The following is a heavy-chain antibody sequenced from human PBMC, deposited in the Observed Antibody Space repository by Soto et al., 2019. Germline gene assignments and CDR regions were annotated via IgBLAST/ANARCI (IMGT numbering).Heavy chain of an antibody. Sequence: NPSETLSLTCTVSGDSITNNWWSWVRQPPGKGLEWIGESFHRGSTNYNPSLKSRVIVSADKSKNQISLRLTSVTAADTAVYFCARAATSNLDYWGRGILVTVSP. CDR2: SFHRGST. CDR3: ARAATSNLDY. CDR1: GDSITNNW. J-gene: IGHJ4*02. V-gene: IGHV4-4*02.